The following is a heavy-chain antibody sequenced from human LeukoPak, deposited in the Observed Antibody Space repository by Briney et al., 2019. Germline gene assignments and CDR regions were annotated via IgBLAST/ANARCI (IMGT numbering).Heavy chain of an antibody. V-gene: IGHV4-31*03. CDR2: IYYSGST. J-gene: IGHJ3*02. CDR3: ATSSGGYTAASVAFDI. CDR1: GGSISSGGYY. Sequence: PSQTLSLTCTVSGGSISSGGYYWRWIRQHPGKGLEWIGYIYYSGSTYYNPSLKSRVTISVDTSKNQFSLKLSSVTAADTAVYHCATSSGGYTAASVAFDIWGQGTMVTVSS. D-gene: IGHD5-12*01.